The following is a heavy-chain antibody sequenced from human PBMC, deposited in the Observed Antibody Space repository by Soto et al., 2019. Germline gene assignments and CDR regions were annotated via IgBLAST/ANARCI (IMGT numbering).Heavy chain of an antibody. CDR2: LYTGGTI. V-gene: IGHV3-53*01. Sequence: EVQLVESGGGLVQPGGSLRLSCAASGFSVSSKYMSWVRQAPDKGLEWVSVLYTGGTIFYTDTVRGRFTTSRNSSNNTLYHQMHSLRAEDTAVYYCARGCGGGSCYSDCDYWGQGTLVTVST. CDR3: ARGCGGGSCYSDCDY. CDR1: GFSVSSKY. D-gene: IGHD2-15*01. J-gene: IGHJ4*02.